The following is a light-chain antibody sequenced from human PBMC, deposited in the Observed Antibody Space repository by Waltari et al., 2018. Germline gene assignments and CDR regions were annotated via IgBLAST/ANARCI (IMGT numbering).Light chain of an antibody. CDR2: QDK. V-gene: IGLV3-1*01. CDR1: DLGDKY. J-gene: IGLJ2*01. CDR3: QAWDSNTVV. Sequence: SYELTQPPSVSVSPGQTASITCSGDDLGDKYVCWYQQKPGQSPVVVIYQDKKRPPGIPERFSGSNSGNTATLTISETQAMDEADYYCQAWDSNTVVFGGGTKVTVL.